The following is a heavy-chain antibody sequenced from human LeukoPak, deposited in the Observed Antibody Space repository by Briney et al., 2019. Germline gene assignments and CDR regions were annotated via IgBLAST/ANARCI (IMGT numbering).Heavy chain of an antibody. Sequence: GGSLRLSCAASGFTFSNYCMSWVRQAPGKGLEWVVNIKQDGSEKYYVDSGKGRFTISRDNAKNSLYLQMNSLRAEDTAVYYCARAARIVGATTPWNYWGQGTLVTVSS. CDR1: GFTFSNYC. CDR3: ARAARIVGATTPWNY. D-gene: IGHD1-26*01. J-gene: IGHJ4*02. V-gene: IGHV3-7*04. CDR2: IKQDGSEK.